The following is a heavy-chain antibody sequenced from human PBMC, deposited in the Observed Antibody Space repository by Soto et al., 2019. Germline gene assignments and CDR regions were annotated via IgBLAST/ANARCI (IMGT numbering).Heavy chain of an antibody. CDR2: ITTDKGKT. CDR3: AKGSQYDILTAYHAFDY. CDR1: GYTFTNYG. J-gene: IGHJ4*02. V-gene: IGHV1-18*01. D-gene: IGHD3-9*01. Sequence: ASVKVSCKTSGYTFTNYGISWVRQAPGQGLEWMGWITTDKGKTTYAQKFQGRVTMTTDTSTSTAYMELRSLRAEDTAVYYCAKGSQYDILTAYHAFDYWGQGTLVTVSS.